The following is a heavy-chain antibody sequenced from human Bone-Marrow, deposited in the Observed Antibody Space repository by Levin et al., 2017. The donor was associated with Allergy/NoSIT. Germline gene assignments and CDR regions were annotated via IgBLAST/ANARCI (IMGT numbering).Heavy chain of an antibody. CDR2: IYSDGTS. J-gene: IGHJ6*02. CDR1: GFTVRSNY. Sequence: GESLKISCAGSGFTVRSNYMNWVRQAPGKGLEWVSVIYSDGTSYYADSVKGRFTISRDNSKNTLYLQMNSLRVEDTAVYYCARDHHCSGGSCYGAFYYYGLDVWGQGTTVTVSS. CDR3: ARDHHCSGGSCYGAFYYYGLDV. V-gene: IGHV3-53*01. D-gene: IGHD2-15*01.